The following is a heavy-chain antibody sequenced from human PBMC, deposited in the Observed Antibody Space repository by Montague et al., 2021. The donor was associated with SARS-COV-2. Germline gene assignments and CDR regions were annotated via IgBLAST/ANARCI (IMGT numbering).Heavy chain of an antibody. V-gene: IGHV6-1*01. CDR3: TSGREGNYNVMDV. J-gene: IGHJ6*02. CDR2: TYYRSKWYN. Sequence: CAISGDSVASKSATWNWVRQSPSIDLERQGRTYYRSKWYNDYAVSVRGRVTINPDTSKNQFSLQLNSVTPEDTAIYYCTSGREGNYNVMDVWGQGTTVTVSS. CDR1: GDSVASKSAT. D-gene: IGHD1-1*01.